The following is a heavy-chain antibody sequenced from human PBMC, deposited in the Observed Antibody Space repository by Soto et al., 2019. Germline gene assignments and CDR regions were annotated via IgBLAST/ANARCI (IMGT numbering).Heavy chain of an antibody. Sequence: EVQLLESGGGLVQPGGSLRLSCAASGFTFSSYAMSWVRQAPGKGLEWVSAISGSGGSTYYADSVKGRFTISRDNSKNTLYLQMNSLRAEDTAVYYCAKDQQPLLWFGELSGFDYWGQGTLVTVSS. CDR3: AKDQQPLLWFGELSGFDY. CDR2: ISGSGGST. D-gene: IGHD3-10*01. CDR1: GFTFSSYA. J-gene: IGHJ4*02. V-gene: IGHV3-23*01.